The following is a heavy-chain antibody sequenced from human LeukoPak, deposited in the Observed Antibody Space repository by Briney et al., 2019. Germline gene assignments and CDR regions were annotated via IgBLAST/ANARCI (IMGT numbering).Heavy chain of an antibody. D-gene: IGHD3-3*01. Sequence: SETLSLTCTVSGGSIGSYYWSWIRQPPGKGLEWIGYIYYSGSTNYNPSLKSRVTISVDTSKNQFSLKLSSVTAADTAVYYCARANPYTIFGVVKPHYDYWGQGTLVTVSS. CDR1: GGSIGSYY. J-gene: IGHJ4*02. CDR2: IYYSGST. CDR3: ARANPYTIFGVVKPHYDY. V-gene: IGHV4-59*01.